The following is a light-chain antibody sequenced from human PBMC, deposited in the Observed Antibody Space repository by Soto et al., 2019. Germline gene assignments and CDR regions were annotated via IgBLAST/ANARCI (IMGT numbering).Light chain of an antibody. CDR1: QGISSY. CDR2: AAS. Sequence: DIQLTQSPSFLSASVGDRVTITCRASQGISSYLAWYQQKPGKAPKLLIYAASTLQSGVPSRFSGSGSGTECTRTSSSLQPEDFATYYCQQLNSYPITFGQGTRLEIK. J-gene: IGKJ5*01. CDR3: QQLNSYPIT. V-gene: IGKV1-9*01.